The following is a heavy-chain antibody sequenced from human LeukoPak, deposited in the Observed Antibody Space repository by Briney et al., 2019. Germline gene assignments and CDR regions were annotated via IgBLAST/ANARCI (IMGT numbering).Heavy chain of an antibody. CDR1: GFTFSSYS. CDR3: AREGSTSPSYFDY. CDR2: ISSSSSYI. D-gene: IGHD2-2*01. Sequence: GGSLRLSCAASGFTFSSYSMNWVRQAPGKELEWVSSISSSSSYIYYADSVKGRFTISRDNAKNSLYLQMNSLRAEDTAVYYCAREGSTSPSYFDYWGQGTLVTVSS. J-gene: IGHJ4*02. V-gene: IGHV3-21*01.